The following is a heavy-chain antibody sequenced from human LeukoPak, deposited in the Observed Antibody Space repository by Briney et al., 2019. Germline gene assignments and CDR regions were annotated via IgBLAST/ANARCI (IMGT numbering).Heavy chain of an antibody. CDR3: ARAYAGYSSGCSLY. CDR2: ISSSSSYI. V-gene: IGHV3-21*01. Sequence: GGSLRLSCAASGFTFSSYSMNWVRQAPGNGLEWVSSISSSSSYIYYADSVKGRFTISRDNAKNSLYLQMNSLRAEGTAVYYCARAYAGYSSGCSLYWGQGTLVTVSS. CDR1: GFTFSSYS. D-gene: IGHD6-19*01. J-gene: IGHJ4*02.